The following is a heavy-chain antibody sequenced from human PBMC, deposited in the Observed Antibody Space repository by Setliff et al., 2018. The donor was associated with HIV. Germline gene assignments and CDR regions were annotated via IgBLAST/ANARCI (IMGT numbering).Heavy chain of an antibody. J-gene: IGHJ4*02. V-gene: IGHV5-51*01. CDR3: ARHGQYGSGSYYNRPFDF. CDR2: IYPDDSDT. Sequence: GESLKISCKGPAYAFTNYWIAWVRQMPGKGLEWMGIIYPDDSDTIYSPSFQGQVTISADKSISTAYLQWSSLKASDTAMYYCARHGQYGSGSYYNRPFDFWGQGTLVTVSS. CDR1: AYAFTNYW. D-gene: IGHD3-10*01.